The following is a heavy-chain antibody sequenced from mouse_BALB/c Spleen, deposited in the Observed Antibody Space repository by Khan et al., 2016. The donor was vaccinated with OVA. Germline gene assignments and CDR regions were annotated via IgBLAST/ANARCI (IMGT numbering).Heavy chain of an antibody. D-gene: IGHD1-1*01. CDR1: GYSITSDYA. CDR3: ATLSYYGSSWFTY. V-gene: IGHV3-2*02. J-gene: IGHJ3*01. CDR2: ISFSGSA. Sequence: EVQLQESGPGLVKPSHSLSLTCTVSGYSITSDYAWNWIRQFPGNKLEWMGYISFSGSASYNPSLTSRISITRDTSKNQLFLQLNSVTTEDTATYYSATLSYYGSSWFTYWGQGTLVTVSA.